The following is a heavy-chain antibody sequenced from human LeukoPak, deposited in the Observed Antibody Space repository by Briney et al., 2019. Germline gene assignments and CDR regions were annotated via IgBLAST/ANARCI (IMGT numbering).Heavy chain of an antibody. Sequence: GGSLRLSCAASGFTFSSYAMHWVRQAPGKGLEWVAVISYDGSNKYYADSVKGRFTISRDNSKNTLYLQMNSLRAEDTAVYYCARGYGILLGYFDYWGQGTLVTVSS. V-gene: IGHV3-30*04. CDR3: ARGYGILLGYFDY. D-gene: IGHD3-9*01. CDR1: GFTFSSYA. J-gene: IGHJ4*02. CDR2: ISYDGSNK.